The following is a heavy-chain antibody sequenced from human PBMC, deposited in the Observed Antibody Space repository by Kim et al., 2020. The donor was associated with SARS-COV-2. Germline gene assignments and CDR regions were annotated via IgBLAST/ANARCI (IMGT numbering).Heavy chain of an antibody. CDR3: ARQYSSLGKWFDP. CDR2: IYNSGST. D-gene: IGHD6-19*01. Sequence: SETLSLTCTVSGGSISSSSYYWGWIRHPPGKGLEWIGNIYNSGSTNSNPSLKSRVTISVDTSKNQFSLKLSSVTAADTAVYYCARQYSSLGKWFDPWGQGTLVTVSS. CDR1: GGSISSSSYY. J-gene: IGHJ5*02. V-gene: IGHV4-39*01.